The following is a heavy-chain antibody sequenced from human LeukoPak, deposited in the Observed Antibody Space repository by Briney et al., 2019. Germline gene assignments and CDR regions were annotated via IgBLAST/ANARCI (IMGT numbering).Heavy chain of an antibody. Sequence: GASVKVSCKASGYTFTGYYIHWVRQAPGQGLEWMGWINPNSGGTKYAQNFQGRVTMTRDTSISTAYMELSRLRSDDTAVYYCASSGSLGVAASYFDYWGQGTLVTLSS. J-gene: IGHJ4*02. CDR1: GYTFTGYY. CDR3: ASSGSLGVAASYFDY. CDR2: INPNSGGT. V-gene: IGHV1-2*02. D-gene: IGHD3-16*01.